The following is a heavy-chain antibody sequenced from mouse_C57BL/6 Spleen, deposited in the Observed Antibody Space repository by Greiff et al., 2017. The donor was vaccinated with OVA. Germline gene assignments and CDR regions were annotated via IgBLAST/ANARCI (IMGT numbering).Heavy chain of an antibody. V-gene: IGHV1-50*01. D-gene: IGHD1-1*01. J-gene: IGHJ3*01. Sequence: QVQLQQPGAELVKPGASVKLSCKASGYTFTSYWMQWVKQRPGQGLEWIGEIDPSDSYTNYNQKFKGKATLTVDTSSSTAYMQLSSLTSEDSAVYYCGYGCAYWGQGTLVTVSA. CDR2: IDPSDSYT. CDR1: GYTFTSYW. CDR3: GYGCAY.